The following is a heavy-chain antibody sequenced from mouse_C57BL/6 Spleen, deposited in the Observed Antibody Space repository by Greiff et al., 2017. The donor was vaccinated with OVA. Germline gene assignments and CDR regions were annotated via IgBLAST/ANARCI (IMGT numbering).Heavy chain of an antibody. CDR3: ARWTAQACFDY. J-gene: IGHJ2*01. CDR1: GYTFTSYW. V-gene: IGHV1-50*01. CDR2: IDPSDSYT. D-gene: IGHD3-2*02. Sequence: QVQLQQPGAELVKPGASVKLSCKASGYTFTSYWMQWVKQRPGQGLEWIGEIDPSDSYTNYNQKFKGKATLTVDTSSSTAYMQLSSLTSEDSAVYSCARWTAQACFDYWGQGTTLTVSS.